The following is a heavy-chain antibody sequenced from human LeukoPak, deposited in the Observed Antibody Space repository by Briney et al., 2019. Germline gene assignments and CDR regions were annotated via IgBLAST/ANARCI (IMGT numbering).Heavy chain of an antibody. V-gene: IGHV3-21*01. J-gene: IGHJ4*02. CDR1: GFTFSSYT. D-gene: IGHD3-22*01. CDR2: MSSSSTYI. CDR3: AKTYYYDSSGYWFDY. Sequence: GGSLRLSCAASGFTFSSYTMNWVRQAPGKGLEWVSYMSSSSTYIYYADSVKGRFPISRDNAKNSLYLQMNSLRAEDTAVYYCAKTYYYDSSGYWFDYWGQGTLVTVSS.